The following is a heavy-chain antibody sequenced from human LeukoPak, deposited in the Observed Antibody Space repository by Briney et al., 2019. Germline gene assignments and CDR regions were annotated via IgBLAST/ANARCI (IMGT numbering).Heavy chain of an antibody. D-gene: IGHD3-3*01. J-gene: IGHJ4*02. Sequence: GGSLRLSCAASGFTFSSYWMHWVRQAPGKGLVWVSRINSDGSSTSYADSEKGRFTISRDNAKNTLYLQMNSLRAGDTAVYYCARVSRRYDFWSGYYAYYFDYWGQGTLVTVSS. V-gene: IGHV3-74*01. CDR2: INSDGSST. CDR1: GFTFSSYW. CDR3: ARVSRRYDFWSGYYAYYFDY.